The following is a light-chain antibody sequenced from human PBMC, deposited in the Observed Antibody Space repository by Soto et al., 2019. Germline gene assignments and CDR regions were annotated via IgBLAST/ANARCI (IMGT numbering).Light chain of an antibody. CDR3: QSYDSTLSARYV. J-gene: IGLJ1*01. CDR1: SSNIGAGYD. V-gene: IGLV1-40*01. CDR2: GNI. Sequence: QSVLTQPPSVSGAPGQRATISCTGSSSNIGAGYDVHWYQQRPGTAPKLLIFGNINRPSGVPDRFSGSKSGTSASLAITGLQAEDEGDYYCQSYDSTLSARYVFGTGTKVTAL.